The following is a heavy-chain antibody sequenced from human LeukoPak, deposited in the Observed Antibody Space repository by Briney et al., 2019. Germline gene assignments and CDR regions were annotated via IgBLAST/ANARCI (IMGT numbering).Heavy chain of an antibody. D-gene: IGHD6-13*01. CDR1: GFIVSSYE. V-gene: IGHV3-48*03. Sequence: PGGSLRLSCAASGFIVSSYETGWVRQAPGKGLEWLSYINSGGTVYYAGSVKGRFTFSRDNAKNSLYLHMNSLRAEDTALYYCARFSSTWYVAFDMWGQGTMVTVSS. CDR3: ARFSSTWYVAFDM. CDR2: INSGGTV. J-gene: IGHJ3*02.